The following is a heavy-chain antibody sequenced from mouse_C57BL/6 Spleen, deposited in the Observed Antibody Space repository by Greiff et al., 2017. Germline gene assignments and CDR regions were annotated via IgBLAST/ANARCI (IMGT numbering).Heavy chain of an antibody. CDR1: GYTFTDYN. D-gene: IGHD1-1*01. V-gene: IGHV1-18*01. J-gene: IGHJ2*01. CDR2: INPNNGGT. CDR3: ARSLLYYYGSSYGYFDY. Sequence: EVQLQQSGPELVKPGASVKIPCKASGYTFTDYNMDWVKQSHGKSLEWIGDINPNNGGTIYNQKFKGKATLTVDNSSSTAYMELRSLTSEDTAVYYCARSLLYYYGSSYGYFDYWGQGTTLTVSS.